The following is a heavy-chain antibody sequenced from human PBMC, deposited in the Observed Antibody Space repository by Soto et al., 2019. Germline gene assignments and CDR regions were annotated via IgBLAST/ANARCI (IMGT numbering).Heavy chain of an antibody. CDR2: ISHDSEYT. CDR1: GFTFSDYY. J-gene: IGHJ3*02. Sequence: QVQMVESGGGLVKPGGSVRLSCAASGFTFSDYYMSWIRQAPGQGLEWVSYISHDSEYTSYADSVRGRFSISRDNAQKSLYLQINSLRAEDTALYYCARPNTPYYGGNSGAFDIWGQGKMVNVSS. V-gene: IGHV3-11*06. D-gene: IGHD4-17*01. CDR3: ARPNTPYYGGNSGAFDI.